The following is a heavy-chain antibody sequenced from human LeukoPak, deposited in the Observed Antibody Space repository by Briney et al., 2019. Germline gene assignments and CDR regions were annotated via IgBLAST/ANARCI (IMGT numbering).Heavy chain of an antibody. D-gene: IGHD2-2*02. CDR1: GFTFSSYC. J-gene: IGHJ4*02. CDR2: MKPDGSEK. V-gene: IGHV3-7*01. CDR3: ARDPRQSHLVYTTGDY. Sequence: PGGSLRLSCEVSGFTFSSYCMSWVRQAPGKGLEWVANMKPDGSEKYYVDSVKGRFTISRDNSKNSLYLQMNSLRAEDTAVYYCARDPRQSHLVYTTGDYWGQGTLVTVSS.